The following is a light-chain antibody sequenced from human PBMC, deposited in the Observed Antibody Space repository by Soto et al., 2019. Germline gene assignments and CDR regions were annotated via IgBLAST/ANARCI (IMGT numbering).Light chain of an antibody. CDR2: DTS. Sequence: EIVLTQSPGTLSLSQGERATLSCRASQSVNSGYLAWYQHTPGQAPRLLIYDTSTRATGIPDRFSGSGSGTDFTLTISRLEPEDFAVFYCQQYGSSPRTFGQGTKVDIK. CDR3: QQYGSSPRT. J-gene: IGKJ1*01. V-gene: IGKV3-20*01. CDR1: QSVNSGY.